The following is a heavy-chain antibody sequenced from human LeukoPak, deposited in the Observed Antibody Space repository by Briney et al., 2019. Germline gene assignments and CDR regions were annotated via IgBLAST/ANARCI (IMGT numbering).Heavy chain of an antibody. CDR1: GFTFSSYG. V-gene: IGHV3-33*01. CDR3: ARDRLDIVVVVAATRPYGGMDV. Sequence: GGSLRLSCAASGFTFSSYGMHWVRQAPGKGLEWVAVIWYDGSNKYYADSVKGRFTISRDNSKNTLYLQMNSLRAEDTAVYYCARDRLDIVVVVAATRPYGGMDVWGRGTTVTVSS. J-gene: IGHJ6*02. CDR2: IWYDGSNK. D-gene: IGHD2-15*01.